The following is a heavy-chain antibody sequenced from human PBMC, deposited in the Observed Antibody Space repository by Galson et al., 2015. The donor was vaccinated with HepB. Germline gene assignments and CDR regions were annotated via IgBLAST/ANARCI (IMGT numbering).Heavy chain of an antibody. D-gene: IGHD3-9*01. CDR3: ARDQSYHDILTGSYSAPYDS. CDR2: TYYRSKWYN. CDR1: GDSVSSNTAG. V-gene: IGHV6-1*01. J-gene: IGHJ4*02. Sequence: CAISGDSVSSNTAGWNWIRQSPLRGLEWLGRTYYRSKWYNDYAVSVKSRMTINPDTSKNQFSLQLKSVTPEDTAVYYCARDQSYHDILTGSYSAPYDSWGQGTLVSVSS.